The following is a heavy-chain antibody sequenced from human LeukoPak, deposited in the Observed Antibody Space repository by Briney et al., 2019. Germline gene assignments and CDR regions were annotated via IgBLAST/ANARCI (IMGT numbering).Heavy chain of an antibody. CDR2: ISAYNGNT. V-gene: IGHV1-18*04. CDR1: GYTFTSYG. J-gene: IGHJ5*02. D-gene: IGHD2-2*01. Sequence: GASVKVSCKASGYTFTSYGISWVRQAPGQGLEWMGWISAYNGNTNYAQKLQGRVTMTTDTSTSTAYMELRSLRSDDTAVCYCARVRYCSSTSCYEDWFDPWGQGTLVTVSS. CDR3: ARVRYCSSTSCYEDWFDP.